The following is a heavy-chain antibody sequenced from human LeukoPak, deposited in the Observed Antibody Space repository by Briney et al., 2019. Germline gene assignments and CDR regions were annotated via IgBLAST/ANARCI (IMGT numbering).Heavy chain of an antibody. CDR2: ISYDGSNK. V-gene: IGHV3-30*04. Sequence: PGGSLRLSCAASGFTFSSYAMHWVRQAPGKGLEWVAVISYDGSNKYYADSVKGRFTISRDNSKNTLYLQMNSLRADDTAIYYCAKGAYHDDWGQGTLVTVSS. D-gene: IGHD3-3*01. CDR1: GFTFSSYA. J-gene: IGHJ4*02. CDR3: AKGAYHDD.